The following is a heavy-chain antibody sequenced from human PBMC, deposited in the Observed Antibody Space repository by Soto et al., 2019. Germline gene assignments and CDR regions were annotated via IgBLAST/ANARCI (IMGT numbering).Heavy chain of an antibody. CDR2: ISYDGSNK. D-gene: IGHD5-18*01. CDR3: ARDRIQLWSYGMDV. CDR1: GFTFSSYA. V-gene: IGHV3-30-3*01. J-gene: IGHJ6*02. Sequence: PGGSLRLSCAASGFTFSSYAMHWVRQAPGKGLEWVAVISYDGSNKYYADSVKGRFTISRDNSKNTLYLQMNSLRAEDTAVYYCARDRIQLWSYGMDVWGQGTTVTVSS.